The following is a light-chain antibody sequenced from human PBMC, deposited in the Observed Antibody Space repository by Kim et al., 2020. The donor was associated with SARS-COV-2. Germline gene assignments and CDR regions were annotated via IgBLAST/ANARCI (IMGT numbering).Light chain of an antibody. J-gene: IGLJ2*01. CDR3: QSYDSSLSGSVV. Sequence: VASASTGSRSDSRAGYEVPMYQQLPGKARQRLIYGNSGRPSGVPGRFSGAESGNSGYLAITGLQAEDEADYYCQSYDSSLSGSVVFGGGTQLTVL. CDR2: GNS. V-gene: IGLV1-40*01. CDR1: RSDSRAGYE.